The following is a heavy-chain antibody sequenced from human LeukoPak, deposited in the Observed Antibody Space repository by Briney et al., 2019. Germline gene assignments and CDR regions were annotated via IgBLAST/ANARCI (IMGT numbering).Heavy chain of an antibody. D-gene: IGHD5-12*01. CDR2: IYPGDSDT. Sequence: GESLKISCKGSGYSFTSYWIGWVRQMPGKGLEWMGIIYPGDSDTRYSPSFQGQVTISADRSISTAYLQWSSLKASDTAMYYCARQRVATITNYYYYYMDVWGKGTTVTVSS. CDR3: ARQRVATITNYYYYYMDV. V-gene: IGHV5-51*01. CDR1: GYSFTSYW. J-gene: IGHJ6*03.